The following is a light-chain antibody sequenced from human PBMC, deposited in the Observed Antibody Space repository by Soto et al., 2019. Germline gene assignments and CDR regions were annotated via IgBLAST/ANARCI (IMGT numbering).Light chain of an antibody. Sequence: HSALTQPASVSGSPGQSSTISCTRTSSDVGGYNYVSWYQQHPGKAPKLMIYDVSNRPSGVSNRFSGSKSGNTASLTISGLQAEDEADYYCSSYTSSSTLDVVFGGGTKVTVL. J-gene: IGLJ2*01. V-gene: IGLV2-14*01. CDR1: SSDVGGYNY. CDR3: SSYTSSSTLDVV. CDR2: DVS.